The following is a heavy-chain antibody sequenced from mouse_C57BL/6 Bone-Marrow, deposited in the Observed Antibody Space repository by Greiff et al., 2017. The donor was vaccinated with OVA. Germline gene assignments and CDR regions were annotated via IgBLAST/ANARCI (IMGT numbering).Heavy chain of an antibody. CDR2: IDPENGDT. Sequence: EVQGVESGAELVRPGASVKLSCTASGFNIKDDYMHWVKQRPEQGLEWIGWIDPENGDTEYASKFQGKATITADTSSNTAYLQLSSLTSEDTAVYYCTTSGPDYWGQGTTLTVSS. V-gene: IGHV14-4*01. CDR1: GFNIKDDY. D-gene: IGHD4-1*01. CDR3: TTSGPDY. J-gene: IGHJ2*01.